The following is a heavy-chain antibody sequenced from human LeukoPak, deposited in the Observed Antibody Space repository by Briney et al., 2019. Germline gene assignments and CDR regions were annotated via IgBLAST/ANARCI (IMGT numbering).Heavy chain of an antibody. J-gene: IGHJ4*02. CDR3: ARGQGSVWFGGTDY. CDR1: GFTFSSYA. Sequence: GGSLRLSCAASGFTFSSYAMHWVRQAPGKGLEWVAVISYDGSNKYYADSVKGRFTISGDNSKNTLYLQMNSLRAEDTAVYYCARGQGSVWFGGTDYWGQGTLVTVSS. V-gene: IGHV3-30-3*01. CDR2: ISYDGSNK. D-gene: IGHD3-10*01.